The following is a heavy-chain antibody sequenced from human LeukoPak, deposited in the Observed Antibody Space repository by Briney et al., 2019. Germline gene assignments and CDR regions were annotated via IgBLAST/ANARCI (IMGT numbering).Heavy chain of an antibody. CDR1: GFTFSSYE. CDR2: ISSSGSTI. Sequence: GGSLRLSCAASGFTFSSYEMNWVRQAPGKGLEWVSYISSSGSTIYYADSVKGRFTISRDNAKNSLYLQMNSLRAEDTAVYYCARVRLAAVGLALDYWGQGTLVTVSS. D-gene: IGHD6-13*01. CDR3: ARVRLAAVGLALDY. J-gene: IGHJ4*02. V-gene: IGHV3-48*03.